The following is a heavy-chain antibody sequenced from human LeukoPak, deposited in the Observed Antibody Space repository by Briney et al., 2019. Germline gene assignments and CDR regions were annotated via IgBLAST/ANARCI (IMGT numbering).Heavy chain of an antibody. CDR3: AKGLRITIFGVVDY. CDR1: GFTFDDYA. D-gene: IGHD3-3*01. J-gene: IGHJ4*02. V-gene: IGHV3-43*02. Sequence: GGSLRLSCEASGFTFDDYAMHWVRQAPGKGLEWVSLISGDGHVTFHADSVKGRFTISRDNSKNTLYLQMNSLRAEDTAVYYCAKGLRITIFGVVDYWGQGTLVTVSS. CDR2: ISGDGHVT.